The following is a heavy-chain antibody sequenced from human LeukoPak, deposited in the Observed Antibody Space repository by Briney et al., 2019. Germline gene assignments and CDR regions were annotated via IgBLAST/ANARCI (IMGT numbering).Heavy chain of an antibody. CDR2: INHSGRT. CDR3: ARARVNYYGSGSYRWFDP. D-gene: IGHD3-10*01. V-gene: IGHV4-34*01. J-gene: IGHJ5*02. Sequence: PSETLSLTCAVYGGSFSGYYWSWIRQPPGKGLEWIGEINHSGRTNYNPSLKSRVTISVDTSKNQFSLKLSSVTAADTAVYYCARARVNYYGSGSYRWFDPWGQGTLVTVSS. CDR1: GGSFSGYY.